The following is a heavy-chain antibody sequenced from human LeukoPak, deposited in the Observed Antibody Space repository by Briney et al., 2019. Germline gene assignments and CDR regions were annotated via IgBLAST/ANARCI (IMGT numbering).Heavy chain of an antibody. Sequence: PGGSLRLSCAASGFTFSSYGMHWVRQAPGKGLEWVAVIWYDGSNKYYADSVKGRFAISRDNSKNTLYLQINSLRAEDTAVYYCARGGATYWYFDLWGRGTLVTVSS. V-gene: IGHV3-33*01. D-gene: IGHD1-26*01. CDR3: ARGGATYWYFDL. CDR1: GFTFSSYG. J-gene: IGHJ2*01. CDR2: IWYDGSNK.